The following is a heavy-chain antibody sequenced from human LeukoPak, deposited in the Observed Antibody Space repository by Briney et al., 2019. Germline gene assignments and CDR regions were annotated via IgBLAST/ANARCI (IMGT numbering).Heavy chain of an antibody. Sequence: SVKVSCKASGGTFSSYAISWVRQAPGQGLEWMGRIIPILGIANYAQKFQGRVTITADKSTSTAYMELSSLRSEDTAVYYCARAIYSKQNWSDPWGQGTLVTVSS. CDR1: GGTFSSYA. CDR3: ARAIYSKQNWSDP. CDR2: IIPILGIA. V-gene: IGHV1-69*04. D-gene: IGHD6-13*01. J-gene: IGHJ5*02.